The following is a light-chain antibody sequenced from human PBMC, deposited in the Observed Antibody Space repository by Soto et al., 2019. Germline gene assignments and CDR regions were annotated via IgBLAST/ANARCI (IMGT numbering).Light chain of an antibody. CDR3: QQRRNCPFT. CDR1: QSVISY. Sequence: EIVLTQSPATLSLSPGERATLSCRASQSVISYLDLYQQKPGQAPRLLIYDASNTSTGIPARFSGSGSGTNFTLTISRLEPEDFAVYSCQQRRNCPFTLGPGTKVHIK. V-gene: IGKV3-11*01. CDR2: DAS. J-gene: IGKJ3*01.